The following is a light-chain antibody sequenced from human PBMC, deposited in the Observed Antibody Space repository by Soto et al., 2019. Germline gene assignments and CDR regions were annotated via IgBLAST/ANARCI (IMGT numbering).Light chain of an antibody. CDR1: SSDVGGFNY. V-gene: IGLV2-14*03. J-gene: IGLJ1*01. CDR3: NSYTSSSTYV. Sequence: QAVVTQPASVSGSPGQSITISCTGTSSDVGGFNYVSWYQQHPGKAPKLMIYDVSDRPLGVSNRFSGSKSGNTASLTISGLQAEDEADYYCNSYTSSSTYVFGTGTQLTVL. CDR2: DVS.